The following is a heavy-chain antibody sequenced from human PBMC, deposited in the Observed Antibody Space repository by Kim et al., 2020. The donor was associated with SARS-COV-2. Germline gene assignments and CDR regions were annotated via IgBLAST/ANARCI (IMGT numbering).Heavy chain of an antibody. V-gene: IGHV3-23*01. J-gene: IGHJ5*02. Sequence: GGSLRLSCAASGFTFSSYAMSWVRQAPGKGLEWVSAISGSGGRTYYADSVKGRFTISRDNSKNTLYLQMNSLRAEDTAVYYCAKMSIAATGSRFDPWGQGTLVTVSS. D-gene: IGHD6-13*01. CDR2: ISGSGGRT. CDR1: GFTFSSYA. CDR3: AKMSIAATGSRFDP.